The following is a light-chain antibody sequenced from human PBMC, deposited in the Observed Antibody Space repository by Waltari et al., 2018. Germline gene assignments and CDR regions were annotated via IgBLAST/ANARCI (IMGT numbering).Light chain of an antibody. CDR3: QVWHTTSAVV. CDR2: DDT. J-gene: IGLJ2*01. Sequence: SYVLSQPPSVSVAPGQTARITCGGNNIGDKSVHWYQEKPGQAPVLVVYDDTDRPPGIPERFSGSNSGNTATLTITRVAAGDEADYFWQVWHTTSAVVFGGGTKLTVL. CDR1: NIGDKS. V-gene: IGLV3-21*02.